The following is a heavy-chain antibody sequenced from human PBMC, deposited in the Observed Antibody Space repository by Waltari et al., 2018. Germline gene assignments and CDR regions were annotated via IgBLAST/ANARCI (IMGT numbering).Heavy chain of an antibody. J-gene: IGHJ4*02. CDR3: ARDYPAAHVFDS. Sequence: QVHLQESGPGLVKPSETLSLTCAVSGASITTYYYSWIRPSPGKGLEWIGSMYYTGAAYYDPSNESRVTRALDTSKNQVSLRLTSVTTADTAVYYCARDYPAAHVFDSWGQGILVAVSS. V-gene: IGHV4-59*01. CDR2: MYYTGAA. CDR1: GASITTYY. D-gene: IGHD2-15*01.